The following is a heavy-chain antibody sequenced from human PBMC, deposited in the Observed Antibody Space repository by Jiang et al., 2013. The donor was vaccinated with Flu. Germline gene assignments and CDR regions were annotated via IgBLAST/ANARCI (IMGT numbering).Heavy chain of an antibody. J-gene: IGHJ5*02. CDR1: GGSITSSNW. CDR2: IYHGGST. D-gene: IGHD3-10*01. CDR3: ARCTKGSGSSNNWFDP. V-gene: IGHV4-4*02. Sequence: PGLVKPSGTLSLTCAVSGGSITSSNWWSWVRQPPGKGLEWIGEIYHGGSTNCNPSLKSRVTISVDTSKNQFSLKLSSVTAADTAVYYCARCTKGSGSSNNWFDPWGQGTLVTVSS.